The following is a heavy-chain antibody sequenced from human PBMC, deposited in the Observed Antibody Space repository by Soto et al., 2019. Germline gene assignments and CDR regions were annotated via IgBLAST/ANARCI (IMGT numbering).Heavy chain of an antibody. J-gene: IGHJ4*02. CDR2: IYYSVST. V-gene: IGHV4-30-4*01. CDR1: GGSISSGDYY. CDR3: ASRGTTSYCSGGSCYARGFDY. D-gene: IGHD2-15*01. Sequence: QLQLQESGPGLVKPSQTLSLTCTVSGGSISSGDYYWSWIRQPPGKGLEWIGYIYYSVSTYYNPSLSSRFTISVDASKNHFPLKLSSVLAADTAVYYCASRGTTSYCSGGSCYARGFDYWGQGTLVTVSS.